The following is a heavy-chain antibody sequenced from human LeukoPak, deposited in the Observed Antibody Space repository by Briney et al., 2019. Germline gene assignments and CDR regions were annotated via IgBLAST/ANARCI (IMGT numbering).Heavy chain of an antibody. D-gene: IGHD3-10*01. Sequence: GGSLRLSCAASGFTFSNYGMHWVRQAPGKGLGWVTFIRFDASNKYYADTVKGRFTISRDNSKNTLYLQMNNLRADDTAVYYCARSLRVRGVPDYMDVWGKGTTVTVSS. CDR3: ARSLRVRGVPDYMDV. CDR1: GFTFSNYG. CDR2: IRFDASNK. J-gene: IGHJ6*03. V-gene: IGHV3-30*02.